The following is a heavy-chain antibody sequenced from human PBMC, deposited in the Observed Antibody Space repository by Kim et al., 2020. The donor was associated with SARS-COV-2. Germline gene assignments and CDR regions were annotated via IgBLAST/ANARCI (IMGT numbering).Heavy chain of an antibody. Sequence: NPSLKGRVTISVDTSKNQCSLKLSSVTAADTGVYYCARAPIVVVITHFDYWGQGTLVTVSS. CDR3: ARAPIVVVITHFDY. J-gene: IGHJ4*02. D-gene: IGHD3-22*01. V-gene: IGHV4-31*02.